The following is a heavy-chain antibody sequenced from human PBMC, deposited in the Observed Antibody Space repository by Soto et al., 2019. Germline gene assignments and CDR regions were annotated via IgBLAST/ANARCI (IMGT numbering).Heavy chain of an antibody. CDR3: ARGIFLATAAAYFDY. V-gene: IGHV4-31*03. CDR1: GGSINRAGYY. Sequence: QVQLLESGPGLVKPSQTLSLTCSVSGGSINRAGYYWTWLRQLPGKGLEWLGYIYYSGTTYSNPYLKSRISISMGTSENQFSLKVSSVTAADTAVYYCARGIFLATAAAYFDYWGQGTLVTVSS. CDR2: IYYSGTT. J-gene: IGHJ4*02. D-gene: IGHD6-13*01.